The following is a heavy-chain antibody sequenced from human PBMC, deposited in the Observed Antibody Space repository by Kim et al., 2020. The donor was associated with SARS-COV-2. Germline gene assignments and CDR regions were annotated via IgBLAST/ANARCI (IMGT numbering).Heavy chain of an antibody. J-gene: IGHJ6*02. D-gene: IGHD1-20*01. V-gene: IGHV4-34*01. CDR3: ARGGIHTRPRPGGYGMDV. CDR1: GGSFSGYY. Sequence: SETLSLTCAVYGGSFSGYYWSWIRQPPGKGLEWIGEINHSGSTNYNPSLKSRVTISVDTSKNQFSLKLSSVTAADTAVYYCARGGIHTRPRPGGYGMDVWGQGTTVTVSS. CDR2: INHSGST.